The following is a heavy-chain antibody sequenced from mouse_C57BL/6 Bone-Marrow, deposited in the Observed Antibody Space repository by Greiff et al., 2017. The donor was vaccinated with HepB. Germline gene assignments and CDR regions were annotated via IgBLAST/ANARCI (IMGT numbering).Heavy chain of an antibody. D-gene: IGHD1-1*01. CDR3: ARHGPYYYGSRRGFAY. CDR2: ISSGGSYT. CDR1: GFTFSSYG. V-gene: IGHV5-6*01. J-gene: IGHJ3*01. Sequence: EVQRVESGGDLVKPGGSLKLSCAASGFTFSSYGMSWVRQTPDKRLEWVATISSGGSYTYYPDSVKGRFTISRDNAKNTLYLQMSSLKSEDTAMYYCARHGPYYYGSRRGFAYWGQGTLVTVSA.